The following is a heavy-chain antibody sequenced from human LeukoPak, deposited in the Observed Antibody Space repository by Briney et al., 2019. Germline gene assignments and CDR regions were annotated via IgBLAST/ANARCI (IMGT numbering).Heavy chain of an antibody. CDR3: ARDRRGSGWYYFDY. CDR2: ISYDGSNK. Sequence: GGSLRLSCAASGFTFSSYAMHWVRQAPGKGLEWVAVISYDGSNKYYADSVKGRFTISRDNSKNTLYLQMNSLRAEDTAVYYCARDRRGSGWYYFDYWGQGTLVTVSS. J-gene: IGHJ4*02. CDR1: GFTFSSYA. V-gene: IGHV3-30-3*01. D-gene: IGHD6-19*01.